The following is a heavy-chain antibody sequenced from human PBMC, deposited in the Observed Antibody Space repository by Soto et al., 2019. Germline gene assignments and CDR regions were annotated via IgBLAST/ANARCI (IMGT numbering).Heavy chain of an antibody. CDR2: IIPIFGTA. CDR3: SRGPYYYDSSGSFDY. D-gene: IGHD3-22*01. J-gene: IGHJ4*02. Sequence: ASVKVSCKASGGTFSSYAISWVRQAPGQGLEWMGGIIPIFGTANYAQKFQGRVTITADESTSTAYMELSSLRSEDTAVYYCSRGPYYYDSSGSFDYWGQGTLVTVSS. V-gene: IGHV1-69*13. CDR1: GGTFSSYA.